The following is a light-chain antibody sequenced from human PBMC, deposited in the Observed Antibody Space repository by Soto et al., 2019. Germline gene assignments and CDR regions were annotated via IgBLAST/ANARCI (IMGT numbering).Light chain of an antibody. CDR3: QQYSAYPRP. V-gene: IGKV1-5*03. CDR1: QNINSF. Sequence: DIQLAQSPSTLSASVGDRLTITCRASQNINSFLAWYQQKPGKAPKLLIYKTSNLIGGAPSRFSGDESGTDVTLTITGLQADDFATYYRQQYSAYPRPFGGGTKVDIK. J-gene: IGKJ4*01. CDR2: KTS.